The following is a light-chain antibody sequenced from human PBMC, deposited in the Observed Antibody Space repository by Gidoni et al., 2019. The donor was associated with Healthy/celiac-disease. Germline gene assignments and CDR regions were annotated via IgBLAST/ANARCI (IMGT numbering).Light chain of an antibody. Sequence: KLMIYDVSNRPSGVSNRFSGSKSGNTASLTISGLQAEDEADYYCSSYTSSSTRVVFGGGTKLTVL. V-gene: IGLV2-14*03. J-gene: IGLJ2*01. CDR2: DVS. CDR3: SSYTSSSTRVV.